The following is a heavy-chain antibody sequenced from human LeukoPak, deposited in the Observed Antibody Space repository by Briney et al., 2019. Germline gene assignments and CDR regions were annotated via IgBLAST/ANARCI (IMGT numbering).Heavy chain of an antibody. V-gene: IGHV4-38-2*02. Sequence: PSETLSLTCTVSGYSISSGYYWGWIRQPPGKGLEWIGSVYHSGSTYYNPSLKSRVTISVDTSKNQFSLKLTSVTAADTAVYYCARAPNYYASGSYFGPYVDVWGKGTTVTVSS. CDR1: GYSISSGYY. J-gene: IGHJ6*03. CDR2: VYHSGST. D-gene: IGHD3-10*01. CDR3: ARAPNYYASGSYFGPYVDV.